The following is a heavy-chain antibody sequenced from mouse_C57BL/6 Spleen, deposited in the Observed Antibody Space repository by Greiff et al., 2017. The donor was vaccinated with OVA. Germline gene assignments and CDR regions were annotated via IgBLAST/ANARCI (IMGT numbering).Heavy chain of an antibody. CDR3: ARGLPFTTVEFAY. V-gene: IGHV2-2*01. Sequence: QVQLKESGPGLVQPSQSLSITCTVSGFSLTSYGVHWVRQSPGKGLEWLGVIWSGGSTDYNAAFISRLSISKDNSKSQVFFKMNSLQADDTAIYYCARGLPFTTVEFAYWGQGTLVTVSA. D-gene: IGHD1-1*01. CDR1: GFSLTSYG. J-gene: IGHJ3*01. CDR2: IWSGGST.